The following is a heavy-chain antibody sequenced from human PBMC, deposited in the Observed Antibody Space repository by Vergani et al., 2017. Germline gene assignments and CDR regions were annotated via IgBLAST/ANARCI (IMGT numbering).Heavy chain of an antibody. CDR2: IYYSGST. V-gene: IGHV4-31*03. Sequence: QVQLQESGPGLVKPSQPLSLTCTVSGGSISSGGYYWSWIRQHPGKGLEWIGYIYYSGSTYYNPSLKSRVTISVDTSKNQFSLKLSSVTAADTAVYYCARGYCSSTSCYTSDYFDYWGQGTLVTVSS. J-gene: IGHJ4*02. CDR1: GGSISSGGYY. CDR3: ARGYCSSTSCYTSDYFDY. D-gene: IGHD2-2*02.